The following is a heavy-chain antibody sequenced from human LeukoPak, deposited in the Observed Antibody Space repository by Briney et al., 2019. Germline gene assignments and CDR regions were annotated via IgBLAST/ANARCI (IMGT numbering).Heavy chain of an antibody. CDR1: GGTFSSYA. Sequence: GGSVKVSCKASGGTFSSYAISWVRQAPGQGLEWMGWINPNSGGTNYAQKFQGRVTMTRDTSISTAYMELSSLRSEDMAVYYCARARYETRIWPKSRYDYYHYMDVWGKGTTVTVSS. J-gene: IGHJ6*03. CDR2: INPNSGGT. D-gene: IGHD3-3*01. V-gene: IGHV1-2*02. CDR3: ARARYETRIWPKSRYDYYHYMDV.